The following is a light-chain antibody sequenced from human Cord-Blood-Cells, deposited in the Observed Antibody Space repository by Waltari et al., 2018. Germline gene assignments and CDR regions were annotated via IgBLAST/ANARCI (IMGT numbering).Light chain of an antibody. Sequence: DIQMTRSPSTLSASVRCRVTITCRASQRISSWLAWSQQKPGKAPKLLIYQASSLGSGGPARFSGSGSGTEFTLTISSLQPDDCATDYCQQYNSYSPWTFGQGTKVEIK. V-gene: IGKV1-5*03. CDR1: QRISSW. CDR2: QAS. J-gene: IGKJ1*01. CDR3: QQYNSYSPWT.